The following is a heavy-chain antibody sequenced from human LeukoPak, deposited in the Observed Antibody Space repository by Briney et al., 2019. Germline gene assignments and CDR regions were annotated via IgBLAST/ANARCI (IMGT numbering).Heavy chain of an antibody. CDR2: IIPILGIA. CDR3: ARDLGGATTSGDAFDI. Sequence: ASVKVSCKASGGTFSSYAISWVRQAPGQGLEWMGRIIPILGIANYARKFQGRVTITADKSTSTAYMELSSLRSEDTAVYYCARDLGGATTSGDAFDIWGQGTMVTVSS. CDR1: GGTFSSYA. V-gene: IGHV1-69*04. D-gene: IGHD1-26*01. J-gene: IGHJ3*02.